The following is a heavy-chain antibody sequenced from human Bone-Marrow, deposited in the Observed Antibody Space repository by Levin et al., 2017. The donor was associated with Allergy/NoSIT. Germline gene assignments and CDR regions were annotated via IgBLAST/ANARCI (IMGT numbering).Heavy chain of an antibody. CDR1: GFTFSTYS. V-gene: IGHV3-21*01. Sequence: GGSLRLSCAASGFTFSTYSMNWVRQAPGKGLDWVSSITSSSSYIYYADSGKGRFTISRDNAKNSLYLQMNSLRVEDTAVYYCARGLDYSGLPWGQGTLVTVSS. J-gene: IGHJ5*02. D-gene: IGHD4-11*01. CDR3: ARGLDYSGLP. CDR2: ITSSSSYI.